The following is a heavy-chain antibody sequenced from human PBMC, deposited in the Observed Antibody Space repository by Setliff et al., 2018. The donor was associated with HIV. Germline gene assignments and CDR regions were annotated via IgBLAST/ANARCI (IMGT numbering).Heavy chain of an antibody. J-gene: IGHJ3*02. V-gene: IGHV5-51*01. D-gene: IGHD6-13*01. CDR3: ARRDGRSMNAFEI. CDR2: IYPDDSNI. Sequence: LKISCKALDYTFSTYWIGWVRQKPGEGLEWMGIIYPDDSNIRYNPSFQNRVTISADKSITTAYLQINNLKASDTATYYCARRDGRSMNAFEIWGPGTMVT. CDR1: DYTFSTYW.